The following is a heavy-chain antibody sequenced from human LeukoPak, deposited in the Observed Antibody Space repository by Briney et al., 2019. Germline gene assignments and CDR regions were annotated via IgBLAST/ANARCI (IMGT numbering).Heavy chain of an antibody. CDR2: IYPGDSDT. V-gene: IGHV5-51*01. CDR3: ARRGYSYGSYYFDY. D-gene: IGHD5-18*01. Sequence: GESLKISCKGSGYSFTSYWIGWVRQMPGKGLEWMGIIYPGDSDTRYSPPFQGQVIISVDKSISTAYLQWSSLKASDTAMYYCARRGYSYGSYYFDYWGQGTLVTVSS. CDR1: GYSFTSYW. J-gene: IGHJ4*02.